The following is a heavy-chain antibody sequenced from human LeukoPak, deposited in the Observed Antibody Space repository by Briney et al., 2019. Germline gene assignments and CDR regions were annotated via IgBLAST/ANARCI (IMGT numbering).Heavy chain of an antibody. Sequence: GGSLRLSCAVSGFTFNNYWMHWVRQAPGKGLVWVSRINYDGSSTTYADSVKGRFTISRDNAKNTIYLQMNSLRAEDTAVYYCARVTHYFASGSLVIYYFDYWGQGTLVTVSS. CDR1: GFTFNNYW. CDR3: ARVTHYFASGSLVIYYFDY. J-gene: IGHJ4*02. D-gene: IGHD3-10*01. V-gene: IGHV3-74*01. CDR2: INYDGSST.